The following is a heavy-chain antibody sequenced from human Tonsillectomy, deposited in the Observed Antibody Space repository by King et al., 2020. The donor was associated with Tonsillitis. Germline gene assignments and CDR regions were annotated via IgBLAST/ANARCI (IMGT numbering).Heavy chain of an antibody. J-gene: IGHJ4*02. D-gene: IGHD1-26*01. V-gene: IGHV4-39*01. Sequence: VQLQESGPGVVKPSETLPLTCTVSGGSISSSDQYWAWIRQPPGKGLEWIGYMYYSGTIFYNPSLKSRITISGGTSENRFSLKLSSVTAADTAVYFCARYVSGSFDYWGQGALVTVSS. CDR2: MYYSGTI. CDR3: ARYVSGSFDY. CDR1: GGSISSSDQY.